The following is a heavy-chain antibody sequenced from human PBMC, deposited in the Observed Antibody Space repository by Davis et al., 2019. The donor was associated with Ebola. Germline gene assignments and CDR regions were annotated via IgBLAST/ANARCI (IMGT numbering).Heavy chain of an antibody. J-gene: IGHJ4*02. Sequence: GGSLRPSCAPSGSTFSGPAMDCVRPPPGKGLEWVSATSGSGGSTYYADSVKGRLIIPRDNSKNTLYLQMNSLRAEDTAVYYCANHHGSGPGGRFFDHWGQGLLVTVSS. D-gene: IGHD3-10*01. CDR1: GSTFSGPA. V-gene: IGHV3-23*01. CDR2: TSGSGGST. CDR3: ANHHGSGPGGRFFDH.